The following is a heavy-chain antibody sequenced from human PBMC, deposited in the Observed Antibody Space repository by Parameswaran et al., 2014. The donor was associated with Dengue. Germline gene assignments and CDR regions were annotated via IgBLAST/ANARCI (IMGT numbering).Heavy chain of an antibody. Sequence: WIRQPPGKGLEWVSGISWNSGSIGYADSVKGRFTISRDNAKNSLYLQMNSLRAEDTALYYCAKVQLARNYGSGSYSYFDYWGQGTLVTVSS. CDR2: ISWNSGSI. D-gene: IGHD3-10*01. J-gene: IGHJ4*02. CDR3: AKVQLARNYGSGSYSYFDY. V-gene: IGHV3-9*01.